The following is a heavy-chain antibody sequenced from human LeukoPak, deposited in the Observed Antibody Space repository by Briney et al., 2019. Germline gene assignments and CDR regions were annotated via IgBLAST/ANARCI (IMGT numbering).Heavy chain of an antibody. Sequence: GGSLRLSCAASGFTFSNFWMHWVRQAPGKGLVWLSRITPDGGGADYMDSVKGRFTISRDNAKNTVYLQMNSLGADDMAVYYCARGVDWTTINELNHWGQGTLVTVSS. CDR2: ITPDGGGA. CDR1: GFTFSNFW. J-gene: IGHJ1*01. CDR3: ARGVDWTTINELNH. D-gene: IGHD3-10*01. V-gene: IGHV3-74*01.